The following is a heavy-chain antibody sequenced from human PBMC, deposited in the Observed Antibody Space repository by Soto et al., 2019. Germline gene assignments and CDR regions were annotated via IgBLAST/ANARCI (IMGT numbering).Heavy chain of an antibody. V-gene: IGHV5-10-1*01. Sequence: GESLKISCKGSGYKFTNYWLSWVRQTPGKGLEWMGRIDPSDSYINYSPSFRGHVTISIDESISTAHLQWSSLKASDTATYYCAIVTAETAYHYFDFWGQGALVTVSS. CDR3: AIVTAETAYHYFDF. J-gene: IGHJ4*02. D-gene: IGHD1-1*01. CDR2: IDPSDSYI. CDR1: GYKFTNYW.